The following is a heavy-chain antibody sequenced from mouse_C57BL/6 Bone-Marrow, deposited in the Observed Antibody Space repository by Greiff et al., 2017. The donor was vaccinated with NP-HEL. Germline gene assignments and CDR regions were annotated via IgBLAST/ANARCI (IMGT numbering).Heavy chain of an antibody. J-gene: IGHJ4*01. D-gene: IGHD1-1*01. CDR2: IWRGGST. CDR3: AKSLLYYYGSSPLYYYAMDY. Sequence: VQGVESGPGLVQPSQSLSITCTVSGFSLTSYGVHWVRQSPGKGLEWLGVIWRGGSTDYNAAFMSRLSITKDNSKSQVFFKMNSLQADDTAIYYCAKSLLYYYGSSPLYYYAMDYWGQGTSVTVSS. CDR1: GFSLTSYG. V-gene: IGHV2-5*01.